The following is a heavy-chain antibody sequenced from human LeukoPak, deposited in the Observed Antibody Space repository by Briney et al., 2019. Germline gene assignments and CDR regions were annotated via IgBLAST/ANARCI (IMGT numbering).Heavy chain of an antibody. D-gene: IGHD2-15*01. V-gene: IGHV3-23*01. CDR2: ISGSGGST. Sequence: GGSLRLSCAASGFTFSSYAMSWVRQAPGKGLEWVSAISGSGGSTYYADSVKGRFTISRDNSKNTLYLQMNSLRAEDTAVYYCAKGGRYRSGGSCYSSAFDIWGQGTMVTVSS. CDR3: AKGGRYRSGGSCYSSAFDI. CDR1: GFTFSSYA. J-gene: IGHJ3*02.